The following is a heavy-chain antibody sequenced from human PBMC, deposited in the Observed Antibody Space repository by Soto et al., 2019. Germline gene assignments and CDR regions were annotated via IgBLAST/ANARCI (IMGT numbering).Heavy chain of an antibody. V-gene: IGHV3-21*03. J-gene: IGHJ6*02. CDR1: GFTFSSYS. D-gene: IGHD3-3*01. CDR3: ARDRYSYYDFWSGSLPYYYYGMDV. CDR2: LSSSSSYI. Sequence: GGSLRLSCAASGFTFSSYSMNWVRQAPGKGLEWVSTLSSSSSYIYYADSVKGRFTISRDNAKNSLYLQMNSLRAEDTAVYYCARDRYSYYDFWSGSLPYYYYGMDVWGQGTTVTVSS.